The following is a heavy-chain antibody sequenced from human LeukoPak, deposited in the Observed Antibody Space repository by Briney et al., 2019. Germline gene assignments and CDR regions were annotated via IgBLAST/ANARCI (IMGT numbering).Heavy chain of an antibody. CDR3: ARRDGYGAYDI. V-gene: IGHV5-51*01. D-gene: IGHD5-24*01. J-gene: IGHJ3*02. CDR2: IYPGDSDA. CDR1: GYSFTSYW. Sequence: GASLQISCKGSGYSFTSYWIGWVRQMPGKGLEWMGIIYPGDSDARYSPSFQGQVTISADNSINTAYLQWSSLKASDTAMYYCARRDGYGAYDIWGQGTMVTVSS.